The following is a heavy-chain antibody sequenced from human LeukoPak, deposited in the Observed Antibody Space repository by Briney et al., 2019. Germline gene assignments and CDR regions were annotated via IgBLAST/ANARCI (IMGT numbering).Heavy chain of an antibody. CDR2: ISAYNGNT. J-gene: IGHJ4*02. Sequence: GASVKVSCKASGYTFTDYGISWVRQAPGQGLEWMGWISAYNGNTNYAQKLQGRVTMTTDTSTSTAYMEVRSLRSDDTAVYYCARETGSYKGNYFDYWGQGALVTVS. V-gene: IGHV1-18*04. D-gene: IGHD3-9*01. CDR3: ARETGSYKGNYFDY. CDR1: GYTFTDYG.